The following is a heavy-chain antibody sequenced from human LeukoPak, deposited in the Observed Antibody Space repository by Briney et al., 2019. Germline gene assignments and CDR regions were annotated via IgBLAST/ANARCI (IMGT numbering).Heavy chain of an antibody. D-gene: IGHD2-2*02. CDR2: INPNSGGT. Sequence: GASVKVSCKASGYTFNSYGISWVRQAPGQGLEWMGWINPNSGGTNYAQKFQGRVTMTRDTSISTAYMELSRLRSDDTAVYYCARGDEYHYYYYYMDVWGKGTTVTVSS. CDR3: ARGDEYHYYYYYMDV. CDR1: GYTFNSYG. V-gene: IGHV1-2*02. J-gene: IGHJ6*03.